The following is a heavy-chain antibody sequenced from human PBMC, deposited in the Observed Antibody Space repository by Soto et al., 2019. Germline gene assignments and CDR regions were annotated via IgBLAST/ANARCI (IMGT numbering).Heavy chain of an antibody. CDR2: ISAYNGNT. CDR3: ARHSSGYYHDHDAFDI. J-gene: IGHJ3*02. D-gene: IGHD3-22*01. Sequence: QVQLVQSGAEVKKPGASVKVSCKASGYTFTSYGISWVRQAPGQGLEWMGWISAYNGNTNYAQKLQGRVTMTTVTSTSTAYMELRSLRSDDTAVYYCARHSSGYYHDHDAFDIWGQGTMVTVSS. CDR1: GYTFTSYG. V-gene: IGHV1-18*01.